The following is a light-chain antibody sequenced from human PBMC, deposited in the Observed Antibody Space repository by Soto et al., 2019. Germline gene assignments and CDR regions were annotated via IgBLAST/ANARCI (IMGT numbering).Light chain of an antibody. CDR3: QHYNNWPYT. Sequence: EIVMTQSPATLSVSPGERATLSCRASQSVGYKLAWYQQKPGQAPRLLIYDASTRATDFPPTFSGSGSGTEFTLTISGLQSEDFAAYYCQHYNNWPYTFGQGTKLEIK. V-gene: IGKV3-15*01. CDR1: QSVGYK. CDR2: DAS. J-gene: IGKJ2*01.